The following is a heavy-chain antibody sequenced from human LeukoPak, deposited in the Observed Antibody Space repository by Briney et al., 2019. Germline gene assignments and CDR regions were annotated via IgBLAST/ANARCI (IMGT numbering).Heavy chain of an antibody. CDR1: GGTFSSYA. CDR2: IIPILGIA. J-gene: IGHJ4*02. V-gene: IGHV1-69*04. D-gene: IGHD3-22*01. Sequence: GASVKVSCKASGGTFSSYAISWVRQAPGQGLEWMGRIIPILGIANYAQKFQGRVTMTRDTSTSTVYMELSSLRSEDTAVYYCARAVGGTTYYYDSSGYYFDYWGQGTLVTVSS. CDR3: ARAVGGTTYYYDSSGYYFDY.